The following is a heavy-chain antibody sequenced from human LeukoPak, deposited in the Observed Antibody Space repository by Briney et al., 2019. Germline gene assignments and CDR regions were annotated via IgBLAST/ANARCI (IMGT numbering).Heavy chain of an antibody. CDR3: ARANSATIPGVDP. CDR2: IYSDGST. J-gene: IGHJ5*02. D-gene: IGHD1-26*01. CDR1: GFTVSSSY. Sequence: GGSLRLSCAASGFTVSSSYMSWVRQAPGKGLEWVSIIYSDGSTYYADSVKGRFTISRDNSKNTLYLQMNSLTAEDTAVYYCARANSATIPGVDPWGQGTLVTVSS. V-gene: IGHV3-53*01.